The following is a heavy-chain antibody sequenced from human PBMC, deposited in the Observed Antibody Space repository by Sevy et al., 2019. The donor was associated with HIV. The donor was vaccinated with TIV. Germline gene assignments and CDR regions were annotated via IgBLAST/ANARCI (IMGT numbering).Heavy chain of an antibody. Sequence: ASVKVSCKVSGYTLTQLSMHWVRQAPGKGLERMGSFDPEDGETIYAQKLQGRVTMTEDTSADTAYMELNSLRSEDTAVYYCATTKDYYDSSGCPFDYWGQGTPVTVSS. CDR1: GYTLTQLS. J-gene: IGHJ4*02. D-gene: IGHD3-22*01. CDR3: ATTKDYYDSSGCPFDY. V-gene: IGHV1-24*01. CDR2: FDPEDGET.